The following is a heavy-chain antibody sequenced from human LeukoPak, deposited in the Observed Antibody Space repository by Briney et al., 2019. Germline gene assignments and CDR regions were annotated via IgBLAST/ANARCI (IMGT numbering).Heavy chain of an antibody. D-gene: IGHD3-9*01. J-gene: IGHJ4*02. Sequence: VQPGGSLRLSCAASGFTFSSYAMSWVRQAPGKGLEWVSAISGSGGSTYYADSVKGRFTTSRDNSKNTLYLQMNSLRAEDTAVYYCAKEGVGYDILTGYYEGYYFDYWGQGTLVTVSS. V-gene: IGHV3-23*01. CDR1: GFTFSSYA. CDR3: AKEGVGYDILTGYYEGYYFDY. CDR2: ISGSGGST.